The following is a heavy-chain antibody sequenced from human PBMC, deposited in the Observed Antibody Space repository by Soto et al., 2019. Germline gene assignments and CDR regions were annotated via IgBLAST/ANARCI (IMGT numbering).Heavy chain of an antibody. D-gene: IGHD5-12*01. J-gene: IGHJ6*02. CDR3: ARDLYSGYVLGYYYYGMDV. Sequence: GGSLRLSCAASGFTFSSYSMNWVRQAPGKGLEWVSSISSSSSYIYYPDSVKGRFTISRDNAMNSLYLQMKSLIAEDTTVYYCARDLYSGYVLGYYYYGMDVWGQGTTVTVSS. V-gene: IGHV3-21*01. CDR1: GFTFSSYS. CDR2: ISSSSSYI.